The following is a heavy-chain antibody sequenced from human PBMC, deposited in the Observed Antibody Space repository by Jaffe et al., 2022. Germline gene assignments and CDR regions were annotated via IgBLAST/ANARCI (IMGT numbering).Heavy chain of an antibody. CDR2: IYYSGST. V-gene: IGHV4-39*01. D-gene: IGHD6-13*01. J-gene: IGHJ4*02. CDR1: GGSISSSSYY. CDR3: ARLRALGGKTAAESDY. Sequence: QLQLQESGPGLVKPSETLSLTCTVSGGSISSSSYYWGWIRQPPGKGLEWIGSIYYSGSTYYNPSLKSRVTISVDTSKNQFSLKLSSVTAADTAVYYCARLRALGGKTAAESDYWGQGTLVTVSS.